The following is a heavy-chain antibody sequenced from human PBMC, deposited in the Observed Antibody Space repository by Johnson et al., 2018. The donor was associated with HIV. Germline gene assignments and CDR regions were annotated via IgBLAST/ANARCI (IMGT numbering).Heavy chain of an antibody. Sequence: VQLVESGGGVVQPGGSLRLSCAASGFTFSSYWMSWVRQAPGKGLEWVANIKQDGSDKYYVDSVKGRFTMSRDNAKNTLYLQMNSLRAEDTAVYYCARVEDGSGSYYPDAFDIWGQGTMVTVSS. V-gene: IGHV3-7*03. CDR2: IKQDGSDK. J-gene: IGHJ3*02. CDR3: ARVEDGSGSYYPDAFDI. CDR1: GFTFSSYW. D-gene: IGHD3-10*01.